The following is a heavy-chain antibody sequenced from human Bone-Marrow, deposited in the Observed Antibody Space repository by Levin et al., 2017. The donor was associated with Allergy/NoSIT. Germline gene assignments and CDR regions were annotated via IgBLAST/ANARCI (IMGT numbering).Heavy chain of an antibody. J-gene: IGHJ5*02. CDR1: GYSFTSYW. CDR2: IYPGDSDT. CDR3: ARSLDPDCSGGSCYSWFDP. V-gene: IGHV5-51*01. D-gene: IGHD2-15*01. Sequence: ASVKVSCKGSGYSFTSYWIGWVRQMPGKGLEWMGIIYPGDSDTRYSPSFQGQVTISADKSISTAYLQWSSLKASDTAMYYCARSLDPDCSGGSCYSWFDPWGQGTLVTVSS.